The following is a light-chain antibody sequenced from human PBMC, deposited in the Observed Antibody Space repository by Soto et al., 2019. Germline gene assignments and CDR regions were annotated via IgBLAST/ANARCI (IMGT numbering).Light chain of an antibody. V-gene: IGKV3-15*01. J-gene: IGKJ1*01. CDR2: GAS. Sequence: EVVMTQSPATLSVSPGERATLSCRASESVSRNLAWYQQKPGQAPRLLIFGASTRATGIPARFSGSGSVTGFTLTISSLQSEDFAVYYCQQYNNWWTFGQGTKVDTK. CDR3: QQYNNWWT. CDR1: ESVSRN.